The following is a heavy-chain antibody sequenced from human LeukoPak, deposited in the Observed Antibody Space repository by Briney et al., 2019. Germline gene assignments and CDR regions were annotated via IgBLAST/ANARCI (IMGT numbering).Heavy chain of an antibody. J-gene: IGHJ3*02. CDR2: IYYSGST. D-gene: IGHD3-22*01. CDR1: GGSISSYC. V-gene: IGHV4-59*01. Sequence: SETLSLTCTVSGGSISSYCWSWIRQPPGKGLEWIGYIYYSGSTNYNPSLKSRVTISVDTSKNQFSLKLSSVTAADTAVYYCARGVLGYDSSGSDAFDIWGQGTMVTVSS. CDR3: ARGVLGYDSSGSDAFDI.